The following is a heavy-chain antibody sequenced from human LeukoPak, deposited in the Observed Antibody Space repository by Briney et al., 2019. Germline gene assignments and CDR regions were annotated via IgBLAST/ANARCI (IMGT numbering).Heavy chain of an antibody. V-gene: IGHV4-59*01. J-gene: IGHJ3*02. D-gene: IGHD1-26*01. CDR3: ARETRLHSGSYSNDAFDI. CDR1: GGSISSFY. Sequence: SETLSLTCTVSGGSISSFYWSWIRQPPGKGLEWIGYISYSGSTDYNPSLKSRVTISLDTSKNQFSLRLSSVTAADTAVYYCARETRLHSGSYSNDAFDIWGQGTMVTVSS. CDR2: ISYSGST.